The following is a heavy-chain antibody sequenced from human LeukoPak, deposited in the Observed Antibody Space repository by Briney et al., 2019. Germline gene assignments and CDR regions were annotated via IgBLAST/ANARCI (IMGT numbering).Heavy chain of an antibody. J-gene: IGHJ3*02. Sequence: XXXWVRXXXXXXXXWXXGISWNSGSIGYADSVKGRFTISRDNAKNSLYLQMNSLRAEDTALYYCAKSRGWYGFDAFDIWGQGTMVTVSS. CDR1: X. V-gene: IGHV3-9*01. CDR3: AKSRGWYGFDAFDI. D-gene: IGHD6-19*01. CDR2: ISWNSGSI.